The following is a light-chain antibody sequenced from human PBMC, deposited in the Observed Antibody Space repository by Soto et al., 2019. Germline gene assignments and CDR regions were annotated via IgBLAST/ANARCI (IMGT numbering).Light chain of an antibody. CDR3: AEWDDSLNGRV. Sequence: QSVLSQPPSASGTPGHRFTISCSGSSSNIGSSNVNWYQQLPGTAPKLLIYTNNQRPSGVPDRFSGSKSRTSASLAISGLQSEDEADYYCAEWDDSLNGRVFGTGTKVTV. J-gene: IGLJ1*01. V-gene: IGLV1-44*01. CDR2: TNN. CDR1: SSNIGSSN.